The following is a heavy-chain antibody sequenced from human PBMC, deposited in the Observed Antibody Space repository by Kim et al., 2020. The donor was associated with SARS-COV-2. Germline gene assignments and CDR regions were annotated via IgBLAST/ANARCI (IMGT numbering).Heavy chain of an antibody. V-gene: IGHV5-51*01. Sequence: SPSFQGQVTISADKSIGSAYLQWSSLKASDTAMYYCARSPGYSYASPFDFWGQGTLVTVSS. CDR3: ARSPGYSYASPFDF. D-gene: IGHD5-18*01. J-gene: IGHJ4*02.